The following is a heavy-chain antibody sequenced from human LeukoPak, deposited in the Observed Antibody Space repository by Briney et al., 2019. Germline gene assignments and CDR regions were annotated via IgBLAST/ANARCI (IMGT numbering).Heavy chain of an antibody. CDR2: ISAGGTNT. CDR3: ARNSLGYCSGANCYSSWYFDL. D-gene: IGHD2-15*01. V-gene: IGHV3-23*01. CDR1: GFTFRSYA. J-gene: IGHJ2*01. Sequence: GGSLRLSCAASGFTFRSYAMSWVRQAPGKGLEWVSGISAGGTNTYYADSLKGRFTISRDNSKNTLYVQMNSLRAEDTAMYYCARNSLGYCSGANCYSSWYFDLWGRGNLVTVSS.